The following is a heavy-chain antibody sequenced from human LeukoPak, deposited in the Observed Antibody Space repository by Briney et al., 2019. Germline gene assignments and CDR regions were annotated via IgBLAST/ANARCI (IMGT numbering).Heavy chain of an antibody. CDR3: ARRRSAAADYSLDY. CDR1: GFTFSSYA. J-gene: IGHJ4*02. CDR2: ISGSGGST. V-gene: IGHV3-23*01. Sequence: PGGSLRLSCAASGFTFSSYAMSWVRQAPGKGLEWVSAISGSGGSTYYADSVKGRFTISRDNSKNTLYLQMNSLRAEDTAVYYCARRRSAAADYSLDYWGQGTLVTVSS. D-gene: IGHD2-2*01.